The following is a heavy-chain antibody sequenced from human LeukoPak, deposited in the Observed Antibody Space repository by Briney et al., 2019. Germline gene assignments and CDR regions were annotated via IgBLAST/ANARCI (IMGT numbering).Heavy chain of an antibody. Sequence: KPSETLSLTCTVSGGSISSYYWSWIRQPPGKGLEWLGYIYYSGSTNYNPSLKSRVTISVDTSKNQFSLKLSSVTAADTAVYYCARRGGHYDILTGYSYYYYGMDVWGQGTTVTVSS. V-gene: IGHV4-59*08. CDR2: IYYSGST. J-gene: IGHJ6*02. D-gene: IGHD3-9*01. CDR3: ARRGGHYDILTGYSYYYYGMDV. CDR1: GGSISSYY.